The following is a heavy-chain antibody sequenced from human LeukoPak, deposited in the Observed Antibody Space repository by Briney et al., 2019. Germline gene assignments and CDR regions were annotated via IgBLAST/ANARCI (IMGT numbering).Heavy chain of an antibody. Sequence: PGGSLRLSCAASGFTFSSYWMHWVRQAPGKGLVWVSRINSDGSSTSYADSVKGRFTISRDNPKNTLYLQMNSLRAEDTAVYYCARDLITPTAMVTGGFDYWGQGTLVTVSS. D-gene: IGHD5-18*01. CDR1: GFTFSSYW. J-gene: IGHJ4*02. CDR2: INSDGSST. CDR3: ARDLITPTAMVTGGFDY. V-gene: IGHV3-74*01.